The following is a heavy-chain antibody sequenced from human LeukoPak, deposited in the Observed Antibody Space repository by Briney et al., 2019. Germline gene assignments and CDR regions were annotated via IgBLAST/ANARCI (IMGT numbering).Heavy chain of an antibody. D-gene: IGHD4-17*01. CDR2: ISSSSSFI. Sequence: GSLRLSCAASGFTFSSYAMNWVRQAPGKGLEWVSSISSSSSFIYYADSVKGRFTISRDNAKNSLYLQMNSLRAEDTAVYYCASSTVTTGYFDYWGQGTLVTVSS. CDR1: GFTFSSYA. J-gene: IGHJ4*02. V-gene: IGHV3-21*01. CDR3: ASSTVTTGYFDY.